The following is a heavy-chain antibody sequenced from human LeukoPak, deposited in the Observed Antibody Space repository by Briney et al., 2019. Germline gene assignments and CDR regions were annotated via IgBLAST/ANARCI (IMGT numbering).Heavy chain of an antibody. Sequence: GGSLRLSGAASGFTFSSYSMNWVRQAPGKGLEWVSSISSSSSYIYYADSVKGRFTISRDNAKNSLYLQMNSLRAEDTAVYYCARKLGIAAARGYYYYMDVWGKGTTVTVSS. CDR3: ARKLGIAAARGYYYYMDV. J-gene: IGHJ6*03. V-gene: IGHV3-21*01. CDR1: GFTFSSYS. D-gene: IGHD6-13*01. CDR2: ISSSSSYI.